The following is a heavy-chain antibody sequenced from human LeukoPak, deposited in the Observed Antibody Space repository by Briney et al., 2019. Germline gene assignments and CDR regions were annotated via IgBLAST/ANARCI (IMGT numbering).Heavy chain of an antibody. Sequence: PGGSLGLSCAASGFTFSSYAMHWVRQAPGKGLEWVAVISYDGSNKYYADSVKGRFTISRDNSKNTLYLQMNSLRAEDTAVYYCARDGILGYCSSTSCPLDYWGQGTLVTVSS. D-gene: IGHD2-2*01. CDR2: ISYDGSNK. CDR3: ARDGILGYCSSTSCPLDY. V-gene: IGHV3-30*04. J-gene: IGHJ4*02. CDR1: GFTFSSYA.